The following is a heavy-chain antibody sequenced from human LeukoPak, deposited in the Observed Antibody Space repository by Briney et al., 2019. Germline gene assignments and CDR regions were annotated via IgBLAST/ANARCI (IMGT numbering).Heavy chain of an antibody. J-gene: IGHJ5*02. CDR1: GGTVTSGTYH. CDR2: VYFDGGT. V-gene: IGHV4-39*07. Sequence: PSETLSLTSSVSGGTVTSGTYHWGWIRQPPGKGLEWIGSVYFDGGTHYKPSLQSRATISVDTSTNQFFLRLSSVSAADPALDYCARDHYYDGRGRFDPWGQGTLVTVAS. D-gene: IGHD3-16*01. CDR3: ARDHYYDGRGRFDP.